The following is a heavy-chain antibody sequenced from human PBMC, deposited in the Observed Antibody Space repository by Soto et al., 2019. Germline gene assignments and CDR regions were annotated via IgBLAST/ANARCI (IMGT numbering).Heavy chain of an antibody. J-gene: IGHJ5*02. D-gene: IGHD6-13*01. CDR1: GFTLSDHY. Sequence: NPGGSLRLSCAGSGFTLSDHYIDWVRQAPGEGLEWVSTISSNSAYIYYTDALRGRFTISRDNAKNSLHLQMNSLRAEDTAVYYCTRDASRDSSARGWFDPWGPGTLVTVSS. V-gene: IGHV3-21*01. CDR2: ISSNSAYI. CDR3: TRDASRDSSARGWFDP.